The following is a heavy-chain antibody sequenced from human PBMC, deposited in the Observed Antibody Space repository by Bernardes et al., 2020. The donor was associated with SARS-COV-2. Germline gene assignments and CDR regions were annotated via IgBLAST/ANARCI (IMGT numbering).Heavy chain of an antibody. CDR3: ASCSSWYGGRGYGAFDI. V-gene: IGHV4-39*01. J-gene: IGHJ3*02. Sequence: SETLSLTCTVSGGSISSSSYYWGWIRQPPGKGLEWIGSIHYSGSTYYNPSLKSRVTISVDTSKNQFSLKLSSVTAADTAVYYCASCSSWYGGRGYGAFDIWGQGTMVTVSS. D-gene: IGHD6-13*01. CDR1: GGSISSSSYY. CDR2: IHYSGST.